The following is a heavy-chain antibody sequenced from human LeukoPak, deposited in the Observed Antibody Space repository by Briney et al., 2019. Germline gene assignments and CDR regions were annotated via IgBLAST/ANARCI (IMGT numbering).Heavy chain of an antibody. D-gene: IGHD2-21*02. CDR2: IYHSGST. V-gene: IGHV4-38-2*01. J-gene: IGHJ4*02. CDR1: GYSISSDYY. Sequence: PSETLSLTCAVSGYSISSDYYWCWLRPPPGKGLWWIGIIYHSGSTYYNPSLKSRVTISVDTSKNQFSLKPSSVTAADTAVYYCARVLTTRSVTARDYWGQGTLVTVSS. CDR3: ARVLTTRSVTARDY.